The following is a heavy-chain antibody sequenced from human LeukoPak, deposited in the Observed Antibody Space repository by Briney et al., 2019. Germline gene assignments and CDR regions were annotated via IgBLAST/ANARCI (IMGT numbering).Heavy chain of an antibody. J-gene: IGHJ4*02. CDR3: ARDLKRGYSSGRYSWGTGSSNDY. Sequence: ASVKVSCKASGYTFTSYGISWVRQAPGQGLEWMGWISAYNGNTNYAQKLQGRVTMTTDTSTSTAYMELRSLKSDDTAVYYCARDLKRGYSSGRYSWGTGSSNDYWGQGTLVTVSS. V-gene: IGHV1-18*01. CDR2: ISAYNGNT. CDR1: GYTFTSYG. D-gene: IGHD6-19*01.